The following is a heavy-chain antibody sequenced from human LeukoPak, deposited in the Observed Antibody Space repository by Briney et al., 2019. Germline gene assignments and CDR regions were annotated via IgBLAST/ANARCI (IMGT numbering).Heavy chain of an antibody. Sequence: PWGSLRLSCTASGLTLSNYATTWVRQPPGKGLEWVASITGSGRATYYADSVRGRFSVSRDNSQNTVFLHMNSLRGDDTALYYCSKDPNGDYVGAFDMWGPGTMVTVSS. CDR3: SKDPNGDYVGAFDM. CDR1: GLTLSNYA. D-gene: IGHD4-17*01. J-gene: IGHJ3*02. V-gene: IGHV3-23*01. CDR2: ITGSGRAT.